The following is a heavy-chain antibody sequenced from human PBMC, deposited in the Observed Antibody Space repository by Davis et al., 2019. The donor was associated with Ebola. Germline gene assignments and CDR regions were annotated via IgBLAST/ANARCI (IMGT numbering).Heavy chain of an antibody. CDR2: IYYSGST. Sequence: SETLSLTCTVSGGSISSFYWSWIRQPPGKGLEWIGYIYYSGSTNYNPSFKSRVTISVDTSKNQFSLKLSSVTAADTAVYHCARGDVLPYYHGMDVWGQGTTVTVSS. CDR3: ARGDVLPYYHGMDV. CDR1: GGSISSFY. V-gene: IGHV4-59*01. J-gene: IGHJ6*02. D-gene: IGHD2-15*01.